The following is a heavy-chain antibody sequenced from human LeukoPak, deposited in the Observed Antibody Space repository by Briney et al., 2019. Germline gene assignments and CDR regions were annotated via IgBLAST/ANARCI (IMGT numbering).Heavy chain of an antibody. V-gene: IGHV3-30*02. CDR3: AKDATNYYDSSGYYYSWFDP. CDR1: GFTFSSYG. J-gene: IGHJ5*02. CDR2: IRYDGSNK. Sequence: GGSLRLSCAASGFTFSSYGMHWVRQAPGKGLEWVAFIRYDGSNKYYADSVKGRFTISRDNSKNTLYLQMNSLRAEDTAVYYCAKDATNYYDSSGYYYSWFDPWGQGTLVTVSS. D-gene: IGHD3-22*01.